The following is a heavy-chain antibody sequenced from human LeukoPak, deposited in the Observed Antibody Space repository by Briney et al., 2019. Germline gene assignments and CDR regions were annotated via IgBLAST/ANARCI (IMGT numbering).Heavy chain of an antibody. Sequence: GGSLRLSCAASGFSFSRYDMNWVRQAPGKALEWVSFIYSDNTHYSDSVKGRFTISRDNSKNTLYLQMNSLRAEDTAVYYCARRAGAYSHPYDYWGQGTLVTVSS. D-gene: IGHD4/OR15-4a*01. CDR1: GFSFSRYD. CDR3: ARRAGAYSHPYDY. V-gene: IGHV3-53*01. CDR2: IYSDNT. J-gene: IGHJ4*02.